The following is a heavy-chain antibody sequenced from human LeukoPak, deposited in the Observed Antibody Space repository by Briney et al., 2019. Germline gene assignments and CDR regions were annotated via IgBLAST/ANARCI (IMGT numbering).Heavy chain of an antibody. Sequence: GGSLRLSCAASGFTFSSYSMNWVRQAPGKGLEWVSSISSSSSYIYYADSVKGRFTISRDNAKNSLYLQMNSLRAEDTAVYYCARDPGVVVVAAIELSTWFDPWGQGTLVTVSS. CDR1: GFTFSSYS. V-gene: IGHV3-21*01. CDR2: ISSSSSYI. CDR3: ARDPGVVVVAAIELSTWFDP. J-gene: IGHJ5*02. D-gene: IGHD2-15*01.